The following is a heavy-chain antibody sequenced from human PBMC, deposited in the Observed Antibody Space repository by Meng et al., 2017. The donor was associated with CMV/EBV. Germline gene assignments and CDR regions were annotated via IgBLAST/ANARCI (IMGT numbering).Heavy chain of an antibody. D-gene: IGHD6-6*01. CDR2: IYYSGST. Sequence: SETLSLTCTVSGGSISSSSYYWGWIRQPPGKGLEWIGSIYYSGSTYYNPSLKSRVTISVDTSKNQFSLKLSSVTAADTAVYYCARVVAARPSPFDYWGQGTLVTVS. V-gene: IGHV4-39*01. CDR3: ARVVAARPSPFDY. CDR1: GGSISSSSYY. J-gene: IGHJ4*02.